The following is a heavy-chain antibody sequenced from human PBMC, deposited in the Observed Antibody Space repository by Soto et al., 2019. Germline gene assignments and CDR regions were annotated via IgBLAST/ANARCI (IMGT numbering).Heavy chain of an antibody. CDR2: ISSTTNYI. V-gene: IGHV3-21*06. CDR1: GFTFTRYS. Sequence: GGSLRLSCAASGFTFTRYSMNWVRQAPGKGLEWVSSISSTTNYIYYGDSMKGRFTISRDNAKNSLYLEMNSLRAEDTAVYYCARESEDLTSNFDYWGQGNLVTVSS. CDR3: ARESEDLTSNFDY. J-gene: IGHJ4*02.